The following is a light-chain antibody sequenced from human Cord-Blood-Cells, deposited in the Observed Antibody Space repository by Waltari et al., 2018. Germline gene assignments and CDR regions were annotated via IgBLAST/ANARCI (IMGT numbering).Light chain of an antibody. CDR1: SSDVGSYNL. V-gene: IGLV2-23*01. J-gene: IGLJ3*02. Sequence: QSALTQPASVSGSPGQSITISCTGTSSDVGSYNLVSWYQQHPGKAPKLMIYEGSKRPSGVSNRLSGSKSGNTASLTISGLQAEDEADYYCCSDAGSSTLVFGGGTKLTVL. CDR2: EGS. CDR3: CSDAGSSTLV.